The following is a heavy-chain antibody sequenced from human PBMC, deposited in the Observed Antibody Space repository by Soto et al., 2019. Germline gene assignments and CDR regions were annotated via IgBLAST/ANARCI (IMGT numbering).Heavy chain of an antibody. D-gene: IGHD4-17*01. V-gene: IGHV3-23*01. Sequence: EVNLLESGGGLLQPGGSLRLSCVASGFSFTSYAMAWVHQAPGMGLEWVCTVTLSGDYTYYADPVKGRFTISRDNSKNTVYLQLSSLRADDTAVYYCARVGYGDLAQWGQGTWVTVSS. CDR1: GFSFTSYA. J-gene: IGHJ4*02. CDR3: ARVGYGDLAQ. CDR2: VTLSGDYT.